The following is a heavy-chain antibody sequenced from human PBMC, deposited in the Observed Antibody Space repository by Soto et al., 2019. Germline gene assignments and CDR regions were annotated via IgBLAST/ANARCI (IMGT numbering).Heavy chain of an antibody. D-gene: IGHD3-22*01. V-gene: IGHV1-2*02. Sequence: QVQLVQSGAEVRKPGASVKVSCQTSGYKFTDHRIHWVRQAPGQGLEWMGWIAPNNGNTHYVPKFKGRFTMTSNTFTSTDHMELAKLTSDDTAVYYCATKLGFTWLTYFDIWGRGTLVTVSS. CDR1: GYKFTDHR. CDR3: ATKLGFTWLTYFDI. CDR2: IAPNNGNT. J-gene: IGHJ2*01.